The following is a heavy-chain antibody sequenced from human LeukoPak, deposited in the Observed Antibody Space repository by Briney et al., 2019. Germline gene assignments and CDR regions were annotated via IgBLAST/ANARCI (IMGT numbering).Heavy chain of an antibody. Sequence: KTSGTLSLTCTVSGGSISSYYWSWIRQPPGKGLEWIGYIYYSGSTNYNPSLKSRVTMSVDTSKNQFSLKLSSVTAADTAVYYCARVRGDQLLGGSAINWFDPWGQGTLVTVSS. CDR2: IYYSGST. V-gene: IGHV4-59*12. D-gene: IGHD2-2*01. CDR3: ARVRGDQLLGGSAINWFDP. CDR1: GGSISSYY. J-gene: IGHJ5*02.